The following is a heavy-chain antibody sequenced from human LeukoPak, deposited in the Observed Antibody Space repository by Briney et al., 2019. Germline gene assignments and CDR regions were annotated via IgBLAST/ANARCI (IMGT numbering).Heavy chain of an antibody. Sequence: GGSLRLSCAASGFTSTAFSMSWVRQAPGKALEWVSSIRSESTFTSYSDSVKGRFTISRDNAKNSLHLQMNSLRAEDTAVYFCARVDFGDYFDTSDYHFFDFWGQGTLVTVSS. V-gene: IGHV3-21*06. CDR1: GFTSTAFS. J-gene: IGHJ4*02. CDR3: ARVDFGDYFDTSDYHFFDF. D-gene: IGHD3-22*01. CDR2: IRSESTFT.